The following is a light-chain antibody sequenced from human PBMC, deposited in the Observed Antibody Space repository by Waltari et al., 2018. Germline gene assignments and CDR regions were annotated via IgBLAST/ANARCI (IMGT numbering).Light chain of an antibody. Sequence: IVMTQSPATLSMSPGERATLSCRASQSVSSDLAWYQQRPGQAPRLLIYGASTRATGVPATFSGSGSGTEFTLTISSLQSEDSAVYYCQYYRIWPLTFGGGTKMEIK. CDR2: GAS. CDR1: QSVSSD. V-gene: IGKV3-15*01. CDR3: QYYRIWPLT. J-gene: IGKJ4*01.